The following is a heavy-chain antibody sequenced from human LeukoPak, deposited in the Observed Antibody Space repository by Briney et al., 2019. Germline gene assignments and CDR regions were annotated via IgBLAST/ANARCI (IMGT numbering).Heavy chain of an antibody. V-gene: IGHV3-74*01. CDR1: GFTFSSYW. D-gene: IGHD1-7*01. CDR2: IKNDGYET. CDR3: ARWEIRGTAHQLDY. J-gene: IGHJ4*02. Sequence: GGSLRLSCAASGFTFSSYWMHWVRQAPGKGLMWVSRIKNDGYETNYADSVKGRFTISRDNAKNSMYLQMNSLRAEDTAVYYCARWEIRGTAHQLDYWGQGTLVTVSS.